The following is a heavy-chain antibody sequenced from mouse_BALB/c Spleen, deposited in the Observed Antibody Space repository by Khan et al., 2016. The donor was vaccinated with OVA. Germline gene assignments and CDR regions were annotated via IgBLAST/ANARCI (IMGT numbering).Heavy chain of an antibody. D-gene: IGHD1-1*02. Sequence: EVELVESGGGLVKPGGSLKLSCSASGFTFSNYAMSWVRQTPEKRLEFVATISTGGYDTFYPDSVKGRFTISRDHAKHTLYLQMSSFRSEDSAMYYCARSVVDCHAMDYWGQGTSVTVSS. J-gene: IGHJ4*01. CDR2: ISTGGYDT. CDR3: ARSVVDCHAMDY. V-gene: IGHV5-9-3*01. CDR1: GFTFSNYA.